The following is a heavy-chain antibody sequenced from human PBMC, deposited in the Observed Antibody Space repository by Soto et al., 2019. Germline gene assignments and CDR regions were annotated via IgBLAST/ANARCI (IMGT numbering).Heavy chain of an antibody. CDR1: GFTVSSNY. Sequence: EVQLVESGGGLIQPGGSLRLSCAASGFTVSSNYMSWVRQAPGKGLEWVSVIYSGGSTYYADSVKGRFTISRDNSKNTLYLQMNSLRAEDTAVYYCARVPWSGYGGRGGMDVWGQGTTVTVSS. J-gene: IGHJ6*02. CDR3: ARVPWSGYGGRGGMDV. V-gene: IGHV3-53*01. CDR2: IYSGGST. D-gene: IGHD3-3*01.